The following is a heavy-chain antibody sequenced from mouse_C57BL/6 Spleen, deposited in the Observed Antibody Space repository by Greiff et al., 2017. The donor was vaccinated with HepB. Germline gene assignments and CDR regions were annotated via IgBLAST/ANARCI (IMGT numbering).Heavy chain of an antibody. CDR2: ISDGGSYT. CDR3: ARDEVLRPGFAY. D-gene: IGHD1-1*01. J-gene: IGHJ3*01. Sequence: EVHLVESGGGLVKPGGSLKLSCAASGFTFSSYAMSWVRQTPEKRLEWVATISDGGSYTYYPDNVKGRFTISRDNAKNNLYLQMSHLKSEDTAMYYCARDEVLRPGFAYWGQGTLVTVSA. V-gene: IGHV5-4*01. CDR1: GFTFSSYA.